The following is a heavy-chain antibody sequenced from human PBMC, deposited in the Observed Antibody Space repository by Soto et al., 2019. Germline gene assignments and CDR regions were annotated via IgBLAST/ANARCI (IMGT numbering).Heavy chain of an antibody. J-gene: IGHJ5*02. CDR2: IYYSGST. Sequence: SETPFPTCTVSGGPISSCSYYLGFVRQPPGKGLEWIGSIYYSGSTYYNPSLKSRVTISVDTSKNQFSLKLSSVTAADTAVYYCASPKIAFYNWFDPWGQGTLVTVSS. CDR1: GGPISSCSYY. V-gene: IGHV4-39*01. CDR3: ASPKIAFYNWFDP. D-gene: IGHD3-3*02.